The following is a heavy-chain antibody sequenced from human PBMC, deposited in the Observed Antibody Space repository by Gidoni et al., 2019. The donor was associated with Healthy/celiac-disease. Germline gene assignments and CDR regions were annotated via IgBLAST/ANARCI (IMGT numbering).Heavy chain of an antibody. J-gene: IGHJ5*02. CDR3: AKQPGIAARLNWFDP. CDR2: ISCSGGST. Sequence: EVQLLESGGGLVQPGGSLRLSCSASGCTFLSYAMGWVRQAPGKGLGWVSAISCSGGSTYYADSVKGRFTISRDNSKNTLYLQMNSLRAEDTAVYYCAKQPGIAARLNWFDPWGQGTLVTVSS. D-gene: IGHD6-6*01. CDR1: GCTFLSYA. V-gene: IGHV3-23*01.